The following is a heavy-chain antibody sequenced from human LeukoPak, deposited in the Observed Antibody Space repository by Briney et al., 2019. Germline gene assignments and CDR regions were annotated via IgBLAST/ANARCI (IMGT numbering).Heavy chain of an antibody. D-gene: IGHD3-10*01. CDR3: ARGDVGQYYYGSGSYNR. CDR1: GFTFSDYY. CDR2: ISSSGSTI. J-gene: IGHJ4*02. V-gene: IGHV3-11*04. Sequence: KSGGSLRLSCAASGFTFSDYYMSWIRQAPGKGLEWVSYISSSGSTIYYADSVKGRFTISRDNAKNSLYLQMNSPRAEDTAVYYCARGDVGQYYYGSGSYNRWGQGTLVTVSS.